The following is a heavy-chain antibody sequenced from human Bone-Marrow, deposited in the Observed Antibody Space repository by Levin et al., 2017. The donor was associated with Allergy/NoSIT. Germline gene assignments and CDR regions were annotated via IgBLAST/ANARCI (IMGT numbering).Heavy chain of an antibody. J-gene: IGHJ4*02. CDR3: AKLPRKLQLLPHDE. V-gene: IGHV4-34*01. D-gene: IGHD1-1*01. CDR2: ISHSGAI. CDR1: GGSLSGDS. Sequence: PSETLSLTCVVYGGSLSGDSYSWIRQPPGRGLEWIGQISHSGAINYNPSLKTRVAISVDMSANQFSLKLTSVTAADTAVYYCAKLPRKLQLLPHDEWGQGSLVSVS.